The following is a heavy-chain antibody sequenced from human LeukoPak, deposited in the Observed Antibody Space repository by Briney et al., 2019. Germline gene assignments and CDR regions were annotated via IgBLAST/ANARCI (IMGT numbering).Heavy chain of an antibody. CDR3: ASTVNDAFDI. Sequence: PGGSLRLSCAASGFTFSSYGMHWVRQAPGKGLEWVAFIRYDGSNKYYADSVKGRFTISRDNSKNTLYLQMNSLRAEDTAVYYCASTVNDAFDIWGQGTMVTVSS. CDR2: IRYDGSNK. D-gene: IGHD4-17*01. CDR1: GFTFSSYG. V-gene: IGHV3-30*02. J-gene: IGHJ3*02.